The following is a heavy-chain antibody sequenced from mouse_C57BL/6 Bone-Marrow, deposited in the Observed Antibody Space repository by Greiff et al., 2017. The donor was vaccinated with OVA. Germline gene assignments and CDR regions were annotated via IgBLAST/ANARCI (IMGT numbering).Heavy chain of an antibody. CDR3: AREEVGRSFAY. CDR2: INPNNGGT. D-gene: IGHD4-1*01. J-gene: IGHJ3*01. CDR1: GYTFTDYN. Sequence: EVQLQQSGPELVKPGASVKIPCKASGYTFTDYNMDWVKQSHGKSLEWIGDINPNNGGTIYNQKFKGKATLTVDKSSSTAYMELRSLTSEDTAVYYCAREEVGRSFAYWGQGTLVTVSA. V-gene: IGHV1-18*01.